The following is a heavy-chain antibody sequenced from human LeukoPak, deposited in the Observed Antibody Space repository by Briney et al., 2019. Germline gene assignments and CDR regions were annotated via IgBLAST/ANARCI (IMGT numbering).Heavy chain of an antibody. CDR3: ARHVDYGDLGVAGYYFDY. CDR1: GGTFISYA. D-gene: IGHD4-17*01. CDR2: IIPIFGTA. V-gene: IGHV1-69*01. J-gene: IGHJ4*02. Sequence: SVKVSCKASGGTFISYAISWVRQAPGQGLEWMGGIIPIFGTANYAQKFQGRVTITADESTSTAYMELGSLRSEDTAVYYCARHVDYGDLGVAGYYFDYWGQGTLVTVSS.